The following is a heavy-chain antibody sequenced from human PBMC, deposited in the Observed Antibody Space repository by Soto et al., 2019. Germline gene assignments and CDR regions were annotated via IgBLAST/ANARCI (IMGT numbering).Heavy chain of an antibody. D-gene: IGHD3-16*01. CDR1: GFTFSDYY. J-gene: IGHJ4*02. CDR3: GRVVRSGGRGQRLDY. Sequence: GGSLRLSCAASGFTFSDYYMSWIRQAPGKGLEWVSYISSSGSTIYYADSVKGRFTISRDNAKNSLYLQMNSLRAEDTAVYYCGRVVRSGGRGQRLDYCGQGTLVTVSS. CDR2: ISSSGSTI. V-gene: IGHV3-11*01.